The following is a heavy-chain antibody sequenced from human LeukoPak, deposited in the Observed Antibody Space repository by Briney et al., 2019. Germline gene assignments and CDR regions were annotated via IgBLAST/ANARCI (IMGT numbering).Heavy chain of an antibody. CDR1: GFTFSSYE. CDR3: ARRRYYFDP. Sequence: GGSLRLSCVASGFTFSSYEMNWVRQAPGKGLEWVSYISSSGSTIYYADSVKGRFTISRDNAKNSLSLQMSSLRAEDTAVYYCARRRYYFDPWGQGTLVTVSS. V-gene: IGHV3-48*03. J-gene: IGHJ4*02. CDR2: ISSSGSTI. D-gene: IGHD5-24*01.